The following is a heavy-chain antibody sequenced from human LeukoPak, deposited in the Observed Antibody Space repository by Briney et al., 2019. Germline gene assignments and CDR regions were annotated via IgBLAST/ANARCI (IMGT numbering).Heavy chain of an antibody. CDR3: ARDPLAHDYESAFDI. Sequence: GGSLRLSCAASGFTFTNAWMTWVRQAPGKGLEWVGLIKSKTDGGTADYAAPVKGRFTISRDDSKTTLYLQMNSLKAEDTAVYYCARDPLAHDYESAFDIWGQGTMVTVSS. J-gene: IGHJ3*02. CDR1: GFTFTNAW. CDR2: IKSKTDGGTA. V-gene: IGHV3-15*01. D-gene: IGHD4-17*01.